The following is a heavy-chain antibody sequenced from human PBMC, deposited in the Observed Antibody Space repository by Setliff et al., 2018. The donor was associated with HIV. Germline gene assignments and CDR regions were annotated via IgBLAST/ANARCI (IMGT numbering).Heavy chain of an antibody. CDR1: GLFFSTYW. V-gene: IGHV3-74*01. CDR3: ATNRRDCYSASCPLTS. J-gene: IGHJ4*02. CDR2: IVSDGSGT. D-gene: IGHD2-2*01. Sequence: TGGSLRLSCAASGLFFSTYWMNWVRQAPGKGPQWVARIVSDGSGTSHADAVKGRFTISRDNAKNTLFLQMNSLRAEDSAMYYCATNRRDCYSASCPLTSWGQGTLVTVSS.